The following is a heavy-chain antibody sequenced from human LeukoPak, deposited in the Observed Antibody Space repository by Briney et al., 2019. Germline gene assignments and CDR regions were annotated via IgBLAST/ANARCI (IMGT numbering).Heavy chain of an antibody. CDR3: ARAYVDGDYVFAYYYYGMDV. J-gene: IGHJ6*02. CDR1: GYTFTSYD. Sequence: ASVKVSCKASGYTFTSYDINWVRQTTGQGLEWMGWMNPNSGNTGYAQKFLGRVTITRNTSIRTAYMELSSLRSEDTAVYYCARAYVDGDYVFAYYYYGMDVWGQGTTVTVSS. V-gene: IGHV1-8*01. D-gene: IGHD4-17*01. CDR2: MNPNSGNT.